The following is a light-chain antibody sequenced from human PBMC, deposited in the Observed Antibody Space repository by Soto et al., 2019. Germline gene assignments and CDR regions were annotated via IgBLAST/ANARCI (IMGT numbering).Light chain of an antibody. CDR2: DVS. V-gene: IGLV2-14*01. Sequence: HSVLTEPASVSGSPGQSITISCTGTSSNVGGYNYVSWYQQHPGTAPKLMIYDVSNRPSGLSNRFSGSKSGNTASLTISGLQAEDEADYYCSSYTTSSAYYVFGTGTKVTVL. J-gene: IGLJ1*01. CDR3: SSYTTSSAYYV. CDR1: SSNVGGYNY.